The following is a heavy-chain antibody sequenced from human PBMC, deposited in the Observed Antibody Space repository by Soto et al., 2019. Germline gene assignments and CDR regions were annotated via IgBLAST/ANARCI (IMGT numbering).Heavy chain of an antibody. Sequence: SETLSLTCAVYGGSFSGYYWSWIRQPPGKGLEWIGEINHSGSTNYNPSLKSRVTISVDTSKNQFSLKLSSVTAADTAVYYCARVTPIRYFDWQCPRDNWFDPWGQGTLVTVSS. V-gene: IGHV4-34*01. D-gene: IGHD3-9*01. CDR1: GGSFSGYY. CDR3: ARVTPIRYFDWQCPRDNWFDP. J-gene: IGHJ5*02. CDR2: INHSGST.